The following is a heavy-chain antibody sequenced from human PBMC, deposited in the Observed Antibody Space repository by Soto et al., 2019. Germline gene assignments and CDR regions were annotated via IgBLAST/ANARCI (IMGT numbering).Heavy chain of an antibody. CDR3: ASGDRFKYSVECCFAGGLFLS. CDR2: INGSSSTM. D-gene: IGHD2-2*01. J-gene: IGHJ5*02. V-gene: IGHV3-48*02. Sequence: EVQLVESGGGLVQRGGSLRLSCAASGFTFGIYSMNWVRQAPGKGLEWISYINGSSSTMYYADSVKGRFIISRDNADNSLHLTLNHQRDEDTDVYYYASGDRFKYSVECCFAGGLFLSWGQRTLVTVSS. CDR1: GFTFGIYS.